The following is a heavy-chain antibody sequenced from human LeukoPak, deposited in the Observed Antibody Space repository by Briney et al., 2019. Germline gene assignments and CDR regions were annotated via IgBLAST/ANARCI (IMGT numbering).Heavy chain of an antibody. D-gene: IGHD3-9*01. J-gene: IGHJ3*02. V-gene: IGHV1-2*02. CDR2: INPNSGGT. CDR3: ASYDILTGYYVAGDAFDI. Sequence: ASVKVSCKASGYTFTSYDINWVRQATGQGLEWMGWINPNSGGTNYAQKFQGRVTMTRDTSISTAYMELSRLRSDDTAVYYCASYDILTGYYVAGDAFDIWGQGTMVTVSS. CDR1: GYTFTSYD.